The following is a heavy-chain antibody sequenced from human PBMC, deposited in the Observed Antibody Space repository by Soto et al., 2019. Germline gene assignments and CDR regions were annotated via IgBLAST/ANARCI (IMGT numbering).Heavy chain of an antibody. CDR3: ARGSYDFWSGSTAGEYYFDY. CDR2: TYYRSKWYN. V-gene: IGHV6-1*01. CDR1: GDSVSSNSAA. J-gene: IGHJ4*02. Sequence: PSQTLSLTCAISGDSVSSNSAAWNWIRQSPSRGLEWLGRTYYRSKWYNDYAVSVKSRITINPDTSKNQFPLQLNSVTPEDTAVYYCARGSYDFWSGSTAGEYYFDYWGQGTLVTVSS. D-gene: IGHD3-3*01.